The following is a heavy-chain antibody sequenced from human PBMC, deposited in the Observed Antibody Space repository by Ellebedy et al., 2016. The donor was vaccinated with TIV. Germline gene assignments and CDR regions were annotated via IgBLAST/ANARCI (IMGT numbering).Heavy chain of an antibody. Sequence: GESLKISCAGSGFTFSDYFMSWVRQAPGKGLEWVSLIYSGGDTVYADSVKGRFTISRDSSKNTLYLQMNSLRAEDTAVYYCARDPPGIAASGPYKWGQGTLVTVSS. J-gene: IGHJ4*02. CDR1: GFTFSDYF. CDR2: IYSGGDT. D-gene: IGHD6-13*01. V-gene: IGHV3-53*01. CDR3: ARDPPGIAASGPYK.